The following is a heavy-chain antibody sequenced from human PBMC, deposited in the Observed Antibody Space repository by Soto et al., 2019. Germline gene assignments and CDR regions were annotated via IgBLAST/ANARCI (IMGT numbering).Heavy chain of an antibody. V-gene: IGHV3-49*03. Sequence: PGGSLRLSCTASGFTFGDYAMSWFRQAPGKGLEWVGFIRSKAYGGTTEYAASVKGRFTISRDDSKSIAYLQMNSLKTEDTAVYYCTRSSFPGSDDYWGQGTLVTVSS. CDR3: TRSSFPGSDDY. CDR1: GFTFGDYA. J-gene: IGHJ4*02. CDR2: IRSKAYGGTT.